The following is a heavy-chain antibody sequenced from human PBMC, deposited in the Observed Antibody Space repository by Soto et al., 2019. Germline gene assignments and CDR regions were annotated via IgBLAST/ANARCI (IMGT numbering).Heavy chain of an antibody. CDR1: GYTVSISV. V-gene: IGHV1-3*01. CDR2: INAGNGNT. Sequence: GASVKVSCTDSGYTVSISVMHWVRQAPGQRLEWMGWINAGNGNTKYSQKFQGRVTITRDTSASTAYMELSSLRSEDTAVYYCARVRADTAMVTTFDIWGQGTMVTVSS. D-gene: IGHD5-18*01. J-gene: IGHJ3*02. CDR3: ARVRADTAMVTTFDI.